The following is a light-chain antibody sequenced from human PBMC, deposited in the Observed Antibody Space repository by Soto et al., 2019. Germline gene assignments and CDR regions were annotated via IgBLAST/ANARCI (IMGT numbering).Light chain of an antibody. J-gene: IGKJ5*01. CDR1: QSVNSN. CDR2: DAS. CDR3: QQRSNWPIT. Sequence: EIVMTQSPATLSVSPGERASLSCRASQSVNSNLAWYHQKPGQPPRLLIYDASTRATGIPARFSGSGSGTDFTLTISSLEPEDFAVYYCQQRSNWPITFGQGTRLEIK. V-gene: IGKV3-11*01.